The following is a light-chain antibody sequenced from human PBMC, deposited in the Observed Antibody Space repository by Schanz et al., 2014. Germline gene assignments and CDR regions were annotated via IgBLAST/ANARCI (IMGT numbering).Light chain of an antibody. CDR2: DVN. CDR3: ATWDDSLSGRV. Sequence: QSVLTQPRSVSGSPGQSVTISCTGTNSDVGRYNFVSWYQQIPGKAPKFMIYDVNARPSGVPDRFSGSKSGNTASLTISGLQDEDEADYYCATWDDSLSGRVFGGGTKLTVL. V-gene: IGLV2-11*01. J-gene: IGLJ2*01. CDR1: NSDVGRYNF.